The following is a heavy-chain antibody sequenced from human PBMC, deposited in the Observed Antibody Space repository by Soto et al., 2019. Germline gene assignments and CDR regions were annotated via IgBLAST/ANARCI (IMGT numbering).Heavy chain of an antibody. CDR1: GYTFTSYA. J-gene: IGHJ4*02. D-gene: IGHD3-16*02. Sequence: QVQLVQSGAEVKKPGASVKVSCKASGYTFTSYAMHWVRQAPGQRLEWMGWINAGNGNTKYSQKFQGRVTITRDTSASTAYMELSSLRSEDTAVYYCARGANDYDYIWGSYRYTWDYWGQGTLVTGSS. V-gene: IGHV1-3*01. CDR3: ARGANDYDYIWGSYRYTWDY. CDR2: INAGNGNT.